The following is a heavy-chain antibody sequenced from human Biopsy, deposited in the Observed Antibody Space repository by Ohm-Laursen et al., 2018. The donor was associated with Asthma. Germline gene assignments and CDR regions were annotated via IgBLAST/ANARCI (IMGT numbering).Heavy chain of an antibody. Sequence: VASVKVSCKASGYTFTSTVYSISWVRQAPGQGLEWMGWIRPHTGDTNYAQMLRGRVTMTTDTSTSTAYMELRGLRSDDTAVYYCARDPGGFDPWGQGTLVTVSS. J-gene: IGHJ5*02. CDR2: IRPHTGDT. V-gene: IGHV1-18*01. CDR1: GYTFTSTVYS. CDR3: ARDPGGFDP. D-gene: IGHD3-10*01.